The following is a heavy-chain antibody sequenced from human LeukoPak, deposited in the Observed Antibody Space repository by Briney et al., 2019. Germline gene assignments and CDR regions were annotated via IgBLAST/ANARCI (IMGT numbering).Heavy chain of an antibody. Sequence: WVRQPPGKGLEWIGSIYYSGSTYYNPSLKSRVTISVDTSKNQFSLKLSSVTAADTAVYYCARVRAVTPEYYFDYWGQGTLVTVSS. V-gene: IGHV4-39*07. CDR2: IYYSGST. CDR3: ARVRAVTPEYYFDY. J-gene: IGHJ4*02. D-gene: IGHD3-3*01.